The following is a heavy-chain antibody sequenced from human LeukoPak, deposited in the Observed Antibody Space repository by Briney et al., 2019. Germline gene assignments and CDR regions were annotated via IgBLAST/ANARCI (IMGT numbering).Heavy chain of an antibody. CDR3: ASDAMIVVDYFDY. D-gene: IGHD3-22*01. CDR1: GGSISSSSYY. V-gene: IGHV4-39*01. J-gene: IGHJ4*02. Sequence: SETLSLTCTVSGGSISSSSYYWGWIRQPPGKGLEWIGSIYYSGSTYYNPSLKSRVTISVDTSKNQFSLKLSSVTAADTAVYYCASDAMIVVDYFDYWGQGTLVTVSS. CDR2: IYYSGST.